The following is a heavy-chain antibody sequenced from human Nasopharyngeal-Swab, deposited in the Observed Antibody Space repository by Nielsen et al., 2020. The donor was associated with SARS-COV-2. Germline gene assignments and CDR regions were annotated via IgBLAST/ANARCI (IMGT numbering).Heavy chain of an antibody. CDR3: ARALDYYDSSGYSSPATYFDY. CDR2: IYHSGST. Sequence: GSLRLSCTVSGYSISSGYYWGWIRQPPGKGLEWIGSIYHSGSTYYNPSLKSRVTISVDTSKNQFSLKLSSVTAADTAVYYCARALDYYDSSGYSSPATYFDYWGQGTLVTVSS. CDR1: GYSISSGYY. V-gene: IGHV4-38-2*02. J-gene: IGHJ4*02. D-gene: IGHD3-22*01.